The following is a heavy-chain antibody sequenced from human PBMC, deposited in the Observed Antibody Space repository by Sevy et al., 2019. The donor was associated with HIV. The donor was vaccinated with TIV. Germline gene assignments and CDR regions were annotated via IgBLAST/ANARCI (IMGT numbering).Heavy chain of an antibody. CDR3: ATESGGSLEGFDI. D-gene: IGHD1-26*01. V-gene: IGHV3-74*01. CDR1: GFTFSTYW. Sequence: GGSLRLSCAASGFTFSTYWMHWVRQAPGKGLVWVSRINSDGNYRSYVKSVEGRFTISRDNAQNTLFLQMSSLRVEDTAVYYCATESGGSLEGFDIWGQGTMVTVSS. J-gene: IGHJ3*02. CDR2: INSDGNYR.